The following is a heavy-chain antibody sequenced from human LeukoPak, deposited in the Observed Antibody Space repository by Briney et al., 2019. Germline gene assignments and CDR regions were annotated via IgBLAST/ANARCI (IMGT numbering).Heavy chain of an antibody. CDR2: IYYSGST. D-gene: IGHD6-19*01. V-gene: IGHV4-59*12. CDR1: GGSISSYY. J-gene: IGHJ4*02. Sequence: SETLSLTCTVSGGSISSYYWSWIRQPPGKGLEWIGYIYYSGSTNYNPSLKSRVTMSVDTSKNQFSLKLSSVTAADTAVYYCARVGYSSGWAYYFDYWGQGTLVTVSS. CDR3: ARVGYSSGWAYYFDY.